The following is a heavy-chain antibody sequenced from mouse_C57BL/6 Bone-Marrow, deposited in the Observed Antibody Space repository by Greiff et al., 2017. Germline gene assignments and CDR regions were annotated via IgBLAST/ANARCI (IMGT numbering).Heavy chain of an antibody. Sequence: VKLVESGPGLVAPSQSLSITCTVSGFSLTSYGVDWVRQPPGKGLEWLGVIWGGGSTNYNSALMSRLSISKDNSKSQVFLKMNSLQPDDTAMYYCAKREYYGISYGFAYWGQGTLVTVSA. CDR1: GFSLTSYG. D-gene: IGHD1-1*01. CDR3: AKREYYGISYGFAY. V-gene: IGHV2-9*01. CDR2: IWGGGST. J-gene: IGHJ3*01.